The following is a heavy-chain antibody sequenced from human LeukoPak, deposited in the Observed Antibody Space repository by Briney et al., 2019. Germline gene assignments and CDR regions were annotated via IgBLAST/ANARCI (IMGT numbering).Heavy chain of an antibody. CDR2: ISYDGSNK. Sequence: PGGSLRLSCAASGFTFSTYVIHWVRQAPGKGLEWVAVISYDGSNKYYADSVKGRFTISRDNSKNTLYLQMNSLRAEDTAVYYCATQGLDVWGKGTTVTVSS. V-gene: IGHV3-30*03. CDR1: GFTFSTYV. CDR3: ATQGLDV. J-gene: IGHJ6*04.